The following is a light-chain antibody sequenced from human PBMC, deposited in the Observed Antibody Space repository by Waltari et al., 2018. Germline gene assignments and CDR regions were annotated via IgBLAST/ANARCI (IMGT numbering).Light chain of an antibody. J-gene: IGKJ1*01. CDR2: AAS. V-gene: IGKV3-15*01. Sequence: EIAMTQSPATLSVSPGERATLSCRASQSLGNNLAWYQQKPGQAPRLLIYAASTRATGIPARFSGSGSGTEFTLTISSLQSEDFAIYYCQQYNDWPPTWTFGQGTKVEIK. CDR3: QQYNDWPPTWT. CDR1: QSLGNN.